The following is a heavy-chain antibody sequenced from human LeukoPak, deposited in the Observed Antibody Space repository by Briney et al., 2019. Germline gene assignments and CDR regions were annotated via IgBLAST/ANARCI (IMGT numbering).Heavy chain of an antibody. CDR1: GGSISSGGYY. J-gene: IGHJ5*02. D-gene: IGHD3-10*01. V-gene: IGHV4-31*03. CDR3: ARCPLVRGVILPWFDP. Sequence: SQTLSLTCTVSGGSISSGGYYWSWIRQPPGKGLEWIGYIYYSGSTYYNPSLKSRVSISVDTSKNQFSLKLSSVTAADTAVYYCARCPLVRGVILPWFDPWGQGTLVTVSS. CDR2: IYYSGST.